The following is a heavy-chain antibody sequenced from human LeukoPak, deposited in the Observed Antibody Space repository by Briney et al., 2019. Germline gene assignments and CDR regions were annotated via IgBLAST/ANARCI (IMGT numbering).Heavy chain of an antibody. CDR3: QVGYCSSTSCSLDV. CDR2: IYYSGST. D-gene: IGHD2-2*01. V-gene: IGHV4-39*07. Sequence: SETLSLTCTVSGGSISSSSYYWGWIRQPPGKGLEWIGSIYYSGSTYYNPSLKSRVTISVDTSKNQFSLKLSSVTAADTAVYYCQVGYCSSTSCSLDVWGKGTTVTVSS. J-gene: IGHJ6*04. CDR1: GGSISSSSYY.